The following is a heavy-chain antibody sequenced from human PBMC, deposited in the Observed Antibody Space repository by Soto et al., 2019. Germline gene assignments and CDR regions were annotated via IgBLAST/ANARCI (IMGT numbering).Heavy chain of an antibody. V-gene: IGHV5-10-1*01. Sequence: RGESLKISCKGSGYSFTSYWISWVRQMPGKGLEWMGRIDPSDSYTNYSPSFQGHVTISADKSISTAYLQWSSLKASDTAMYYCARQEAVAGNDAWFDPWGQGTLVTVSS. CDR1: GYSFTSYW. CDR3: ARQEAVAGNDAWFDP. D-gene: IGHD6-19*01. CDR2: IDPSDSYT. J-gene: IGHJ5*02.